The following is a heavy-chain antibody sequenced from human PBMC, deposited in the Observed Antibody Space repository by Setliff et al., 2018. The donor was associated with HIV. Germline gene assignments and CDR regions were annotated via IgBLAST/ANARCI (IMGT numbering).Heavy chain of an antibody. V-gene: IGHV3-53*01. Sequence: PGESLKISCAASEFTVSSNYMSWVRQAPGKGLEWVSVIHSGGSTKYADSVKGRFTISRDNAKNSLYLQMNSLRAEDTAVYYCARGGPNLYYFYYMDVWGTGTTVTVSS. CDR2: IHSGGST. J-gene: IGHJ6*03. CDR3: ARGGPNLYYFYYMDV. CDR1: EFTVSSNY.